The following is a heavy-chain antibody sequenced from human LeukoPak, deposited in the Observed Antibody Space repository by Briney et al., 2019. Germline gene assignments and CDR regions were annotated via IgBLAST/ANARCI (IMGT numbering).Heavy chain of an antibody. D-gene: IGHD3-3*01. CDR2: INHSGST. Sequence: SETLSLTCAVYGGSFSGYYWSWLRQPPGKGLEWIGEINHSGSTNYNPSLKSRVTISVDTSKNRFSLKLSSVTAADTAVYYCATRPFWSGYYHFDYWGQGTLVTVSS. J-gene: IGHJ4*02. CDR1: GGSFSGYY. CDR3: ATRPFWSGYYHFDY. V-gene: IGHV4-34*01.